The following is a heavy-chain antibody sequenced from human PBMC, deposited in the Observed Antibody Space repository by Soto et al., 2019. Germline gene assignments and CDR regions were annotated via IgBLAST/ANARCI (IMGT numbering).Heavy chain of an antibody. D-gene: IGHD6-13*01. Sequence: GASVKVSCKASGYTFTSYGISWVRQAPGQGLEWMGWISAYNGNTNYAQKLQGRVTMTTDTSTSTAYMELRSLRSDDTAVYFCARSGAAAGMGGFDYWGQGTLVTVSS. J-gene: IGHJ4*02. CDR2: ISAYNGNT. CDR1: GYTFTSYG. V-gene: IGHV1-18*01. CDR3: ARSGAAAGMGGFDY.